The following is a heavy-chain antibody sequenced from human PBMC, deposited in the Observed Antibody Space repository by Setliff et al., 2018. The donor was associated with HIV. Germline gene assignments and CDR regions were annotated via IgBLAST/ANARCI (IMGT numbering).Heavy chain of an antibody. Sequence: SETLSLTCTVSGDSISSYYWSWIRQPPGKGLEWIGYIYTSGSTNYNPSLKSRVTISLDTSKMQFSLHLTSVTAADTAVYYCATLDPSGGNFLAYWGQGTLVTVSS. J-gene: IGHJ4*02. CDR1: GDSISSYY. CDR3: ATLDPSGGNFLAY. D-gene: IGHD2-21*02. CDR2: IYTSGST. V-gene: IGHV4-4*09.